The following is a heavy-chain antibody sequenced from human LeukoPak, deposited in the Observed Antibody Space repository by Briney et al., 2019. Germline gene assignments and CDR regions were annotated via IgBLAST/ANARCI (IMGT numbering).Heavy chain of an antibody. J-gene: IGHJ4*02. D-gene: IGHD3-3*01. CDR2: ISSSSSYI. CDR3: ARAEDFWSGYHDY. V-gene: IGHV3-21*01. CDR1: GFTFSSYS. Sequence: GGSLRLSCAASGFTFSSYSMNWVRQAPGKGLEWVSSISSSSSYIYYADSVKGRFTISRDNAKNSLYLQMNSLRAEDTAVYYCARAEDFWSGYHDYWGQGTLVTVSS.